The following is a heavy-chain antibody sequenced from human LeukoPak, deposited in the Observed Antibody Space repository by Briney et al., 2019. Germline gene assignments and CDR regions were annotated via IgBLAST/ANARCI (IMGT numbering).Heavy chain of an antibody. V-gene: IGHV4-34*01. CDR3: ARELPRAARYYYYYYYMDV. CDR2: INHSGST. J-gene: IGHJ6*03. CDR1: GGSFSGYY. D-gene: IGHD6-6*01. Sequence: PSETPSLTCAVYGGSFSGYYWSWIRQPPGKGLEWIGEINHSGSTNYNPSLKSRVTISVDTSKNQFSLKLSSVTAADTAVYYCARELPRAARYYYYYYYMDVWGKGTTVTVSS.